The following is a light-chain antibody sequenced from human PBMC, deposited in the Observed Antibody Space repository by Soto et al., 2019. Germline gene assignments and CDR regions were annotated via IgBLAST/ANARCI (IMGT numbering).Light chain of an antibody. J-gene: IGKJ5*01. CDR1: QDISNY. Sequence: DIQMTQSPSSLSASVGDRGTITCQASQDISNYLNWYQQKLGKAPKLLIYDASNLETGVPSRFSGSESGTDFTLTISSLQAEDFATYYCQQFHTYPVTFGQGTRLEIK. V-gene: IGKV1-33*01. CDR3: QQFHTYPVT. CDR2: DAS.